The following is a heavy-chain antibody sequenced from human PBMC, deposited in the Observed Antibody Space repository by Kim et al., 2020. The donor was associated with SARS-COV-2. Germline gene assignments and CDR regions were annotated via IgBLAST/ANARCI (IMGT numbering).Heavy chain of an antibody. CDR1: GYTFTSYD. CDR3: ARGKFGAAAGTLVYYYYYGMDV. V-gene: IGHV1-8*01. Sequence: ASVKVSCKASGYTFTSYDINWVRQATGQGLEGMGWMNPNSGNTGYAQKFQGRVTMTRNTSISTAYMELSSLRSEDTAVYYCARGKFGAAAGTLVYYYYYGMDVWGQGTTVTVSS. D-gene: IGHD6-13*01. CDR2: MNPNSGNT. J-gene: IGHJ6*02.